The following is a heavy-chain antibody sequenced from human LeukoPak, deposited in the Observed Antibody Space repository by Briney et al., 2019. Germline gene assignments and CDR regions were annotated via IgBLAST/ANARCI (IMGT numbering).Heavy chain of an antibody. Sequence: PGGSLRLSRAASGFTFSDYYMSWIRQAPGKGLEWVSYISSSGSTIYYADSVKGRFTISRDNAKNSLYLQMNSLRAEDTAVYYCARDGYYYDSSGYYLKYYYYYMDVWGKGTTVTVSS. V-gene: IGHV3-11*01. D-gene: IGHD3-22*01. CDR2: ISSSGSTI. J-gene: IGHJ6*03. CDR1: GFTFSDYY. CDR3: ARDGYYYDSSGYYLKYYYYYMDV.